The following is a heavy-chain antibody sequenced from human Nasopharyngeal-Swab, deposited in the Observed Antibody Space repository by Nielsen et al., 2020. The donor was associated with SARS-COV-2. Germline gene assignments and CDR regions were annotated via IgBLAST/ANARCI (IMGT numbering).Heavy chain of an antibody. Sequence: VCQAAGKGLEWVSSISSSSSYIYYADSVKGRFTISRDNAKNSLYLQMNSLRAEDTAVYYCARDLSGYWVSFDYWGQGTLVTVSS. CDR3: ARDLSGYWVSFDY. D-gene: IGHD5-12*01. J-gene: IGHJ4*02. CDR2: ISSSSSYI. V-gene: IGHV3-21*01.